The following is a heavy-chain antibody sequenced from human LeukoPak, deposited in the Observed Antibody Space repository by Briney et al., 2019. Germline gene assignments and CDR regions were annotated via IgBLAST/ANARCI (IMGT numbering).Heavy chain of an antibody. CDR3: ARDLLTYSSSWDY. Sequence: GGSLRLSCAASGFTFSSYSMNWVRQAPGKGLEWVSSTSSSSSYIYYADSVKGRFTISRDNAKNSLYLQMNSLRAEDTAVYYCARDLLTYSSSWDYWGQGTLVTVSS. V-gene: IGHV3-21*01. D-gene: IGHD6-13*01. CDR1: GFTFSSYS. J-gene: IGHJ4*02. CDR2: TSSSSSYI.